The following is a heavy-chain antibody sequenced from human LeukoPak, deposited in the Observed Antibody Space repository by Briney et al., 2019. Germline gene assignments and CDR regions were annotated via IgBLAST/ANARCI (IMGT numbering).Heavy chain of an antibody. J-gene: IGHJ4*02. V-gene: IGHV4-34*01. CDR3: ARSRPPAYYYDSSGYYFDY. CDR1: GGSFSGYY. CDR2: INHSGST. Sequence: PSETLSLTCAVYGGSFSGYYWSWIRQPPGKGLEWIGEINHSGSTNYNPSLKSRVTISVDTSKNQFSLKLSSATAADTAVYYCARSRPPAYYYDSSGYYFDYWGQGTLVTVSS. D-gene: IGHD3-22*01.